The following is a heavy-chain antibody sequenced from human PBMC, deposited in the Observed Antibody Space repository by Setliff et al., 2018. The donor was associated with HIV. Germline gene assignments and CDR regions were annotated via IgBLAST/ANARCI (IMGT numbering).Heavy chain of an antibody. CDR3: ARVGVLRLGGFGAFDI. V-gene: IGHV1-18*01. Sequence: ASVKVSCKASGYSFTSYGISWVRQAPGQGLEWMGWISAYNGNTNYAQKLQGRVTMTTDTSTSTAYMGLRSLGSDDTAVYYCARVGVLRLGGFGAFDIWGQGTMVTVSS. D-gene: IGHD3-16*01. CDR1: GYSFTSYG. J-gene: IGHJ3*02. CDR2: ISAYNGNT.